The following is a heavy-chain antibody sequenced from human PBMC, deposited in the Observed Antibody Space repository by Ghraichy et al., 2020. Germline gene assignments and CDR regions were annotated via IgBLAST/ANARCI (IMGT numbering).Heavy chain of an antibody. CDR2: ISQSGDV. V-gene: IGHV4-34*01. Sequence: SQTLSLTCAVFNESLSDSFWSWIRQPPGKGLEWMGEISQSGDVNYNPSLKSRLTMSVDASKNQFSLKLISVAAADTALYYCARGPALLRLWAQDTLVIVSS. J-gene: IGHJ1*01. CDR1: NESLSDSF. D-gene: IGHD2-15*01. CDR3: ARGPALLRL.